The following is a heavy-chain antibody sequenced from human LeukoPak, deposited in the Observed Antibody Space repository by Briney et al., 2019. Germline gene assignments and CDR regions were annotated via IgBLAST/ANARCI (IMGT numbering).Heavy chain of an antibody. D-gene: IGHD5-18*01. V-gene: IGHV4-61*01. Sequence: SETLSLTCTVSGGSVSSGSYYWSWIRQPPGKGPEWIGYIYYSGSTNYNPSLKSRVTISVDTSKNQFSLKLSSVTAADTAVYYCARDARGYSYGFYYWGQGTLVTVSS. CDR3: ARDARGYSYGFYY. CDR1: GGSVSSGSYY. J-gene: IGHJ4*02. CDR2: IYYSGST.